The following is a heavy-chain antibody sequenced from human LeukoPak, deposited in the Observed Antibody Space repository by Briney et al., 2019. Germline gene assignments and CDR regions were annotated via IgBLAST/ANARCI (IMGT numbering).Heavy chain of an antibody. CDR2: ISGSGGST. D-gene: IGHD3-10*01. J-gene: IGHJ4*02. V-gene: IGHV3-23*01. Sequence: PGGSLRLSCAASGFTFSSYAMSWVRQAPGKGLEWVSAISGSGGSTYYADSVKGRFTISRDNSKNTLYLQMNSLRAEDTAAYYCAKDLELWFGELSVYFDYWGQGTLVTVSS. CDR1: GFTFSSYA. CDR3: AKDLELWFGELSVYFDY.